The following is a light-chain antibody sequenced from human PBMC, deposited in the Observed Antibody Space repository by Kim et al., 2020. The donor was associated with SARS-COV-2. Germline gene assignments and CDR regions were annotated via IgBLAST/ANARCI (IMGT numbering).Light chain of an antibody. V-gene: IGKV1-9*01. CDR3: QQLNSYPPGT. J-gene: IGKJ2*01. CDR1: QGISSY. Sequence: DIQLTQSPSFLSASVGDRVTITCRASQGISSYLAWYQQKPGKAPKLLIYAASTLQSGVPPRFSGSGSGTEFTLTISSLQPEDFATYYCQQLNSYPPGTFGQGTKLEI. CDR2: AAS.